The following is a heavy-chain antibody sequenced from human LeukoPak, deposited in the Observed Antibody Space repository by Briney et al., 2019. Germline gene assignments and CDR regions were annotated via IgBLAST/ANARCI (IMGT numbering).Heavy chain of an antibody. Sequence: RASVKVSCKASGYTFTSYGISWVRQAPGQGLEWMGWISAYNGNTNYAQKLQGRVTMTTDTSTSTAYMELRSLRSDDTAVYYCARDLSPPFGPDAFDIWGQGTMVTVSS. CDR1: GYTFTSYG. J-gene: IGHJ3*02. V-gene: IGHV1-18*01. CDR3: ARDLSPPFGPDAFDI. CDR2: ISAYNGNT. D-gene: IGHD3-10*01.